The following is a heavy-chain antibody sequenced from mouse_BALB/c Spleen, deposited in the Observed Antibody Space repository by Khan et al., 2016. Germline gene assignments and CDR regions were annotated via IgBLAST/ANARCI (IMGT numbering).Heavy chain of an antibody. J-gene: IGHJ3*01. CDR2: ILPGSGST. CDR3: ARGAY. CDR1: GYTFSRYW. Sequence: QVQLQQPGAELMEPGASVKISCKATGYTFSRYWIEWVKERPGHGLEWIGEILPGSGSTDYNEKFKGKATFTAETSSNTAYIQLSGLTSEDSAVYYCARGAYWGQGTLVTVSA. V-gene: IGHV1-9*01.